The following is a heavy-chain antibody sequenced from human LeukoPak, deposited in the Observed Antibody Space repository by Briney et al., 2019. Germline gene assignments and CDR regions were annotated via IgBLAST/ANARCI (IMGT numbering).Heavy chain of an antibody. J-gene: IGHJ4*02. D-gene: IGHD4-23*01. V-gene: IGHV3-30*02. CDR2: IRYGGSNK. CDR3: AKDLDGGNSVFDY. CDR1: GFTFSSYG. Sequence: GGSLRLSCAAPGFTFSSYGMHWVRQAPGKGLEWVAFIRYGGSNKYYADAVKGRSTISRDNSKNTLYLQMNRLRTEDTAVYYCAKDLDGGNSVFDYWGQGTLVTVSS.